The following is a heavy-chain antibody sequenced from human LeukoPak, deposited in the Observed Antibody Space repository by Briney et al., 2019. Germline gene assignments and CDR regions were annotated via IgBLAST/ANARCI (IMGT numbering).Heavy chain of an antibody. J-gene: IGHJ4*02. CDR3: ATRKLGNDY. CDR2: IYYTET. Sequence: PSETLSLTCTVSGGSVSDYYWSWIRQSQGKGLEWIGYIYYTETSYNPSLESRVTISADTSKNQFSLKLYSVTAADTAVYYCATRKLGNDYWGQGTLVTVSS. CDR1: GGSVSDYY. V-gene: IGHV4-59*02. D-gene: IGHD7-27*01.